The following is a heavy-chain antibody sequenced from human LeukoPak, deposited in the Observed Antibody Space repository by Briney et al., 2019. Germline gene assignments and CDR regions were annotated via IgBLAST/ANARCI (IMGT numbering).Heavy chain of an antibody. CDR2: INHSGST. CDR3: ARGLSVISSSWAYYYYYYMDV. D-gene: IGHD6-13*01. CDR1: GGSFSGYY. Sequence: AETLSLTCAVYGGSFSGYYLSWVRQPPGKGLEWIGEINHSGSTNYNPSLKSRVTISVDTSKNQFSLKLSSVTAADTAVYYCARGLSVISSSWAYYYYYYMDVWGKGTTVTVSS. J-gene: IGHJ6*03. V-gene: IGHV4-34*01.